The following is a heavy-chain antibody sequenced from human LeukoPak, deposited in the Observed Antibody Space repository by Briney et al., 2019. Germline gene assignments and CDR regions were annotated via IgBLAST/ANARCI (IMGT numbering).Heavy chain of an antibody. J-gene: IGHJ4*02. Sequence: SETLSLTCAVYGGSFSGHYWSWIRQPPGKGLEWIGEINHSGSTNYNPSLKSRVTISVDTSKNQFSLKLSSVTAADTAVYYCARGLGTIFGVVIIKRHFDYWGQGTLVTVSS. CDR2: INHSGST. CDR3: ARGLGTIFGVVIIKRHFDY. D-gene: IGHD3-3*01. V-gene: IGHV4-34*01. CDR1: GGSFSGHY.